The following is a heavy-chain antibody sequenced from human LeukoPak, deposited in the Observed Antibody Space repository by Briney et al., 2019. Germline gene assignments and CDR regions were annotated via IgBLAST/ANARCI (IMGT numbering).Heavy chain of an antibody. CDR1: GFTFSGSA. CDR2: IRSKANSYAT. Sequence: PGGSLRLSCAASGFTFSGSAMHWVRQASGKGLEWVGRIRSKANSYATAYAASVKGRFTIYRDDSKNTAYLQMNSLKTEDAALYYGTLILATASDTDYWGQGTLVTVSS. J-gene: IGHJ4*02. CDR3: TLILATASDTDY. D-gene: IGHD2-21*02. V-gene: IGHV3-73*01.